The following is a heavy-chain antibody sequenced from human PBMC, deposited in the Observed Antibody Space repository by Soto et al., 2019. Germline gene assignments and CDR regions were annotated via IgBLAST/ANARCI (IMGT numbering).Heavy chain of an antibody. CDR3: ATGITDIVATISASGYYYYGMDV. CDR2: IIPIFGTA. D-gene: IGHD5-12*01. J-gene: IGHJ6*02. CDR1: GGTFSSYA. V-gene: IGHV1-69*13. Sequence: SVKVSCKASGGTFSSYAISWVRQAPGQGLEWMGGIIPIFGTANYAQKFQGRVTITADESTSTAYMELSSLRSEDTAVYYCATGITDIVATISASGYYYYGMDVWG.